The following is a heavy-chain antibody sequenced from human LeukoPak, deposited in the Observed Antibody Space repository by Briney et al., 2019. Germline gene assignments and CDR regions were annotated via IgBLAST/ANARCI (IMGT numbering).Heavy chain of an antibody. D-gene: IGHD6-13*01. V-gene: IGHV3-33*01. Sequence: HPGRSLRLSCAASGFTFSSYGTHWVRQAPGKGLEWVAVIWFDGSSKYYADSVKDRFTISRDNSKNTLYLQMNSLRAEDTAVYFCARDRDDRSNWSSAGYWGQGTLVTVSS. J-gene: IGHJ4*02. CDR1: GFTFSSYG. CDR2: IWFDGSSK. CDR3: ARDRDDRSNWSSAGY.